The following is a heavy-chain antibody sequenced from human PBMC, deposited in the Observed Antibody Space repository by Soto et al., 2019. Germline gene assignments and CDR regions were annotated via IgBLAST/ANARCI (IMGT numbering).Heavy chain of an antibody. Sequence: SETLSLTCTVSGGSISSGGYYWSWIRQHPGKGLEWIGYIYYSGSTYYNPSLKSRVTISVDTSKNQFSLKLSSVTAADTAVYYCASAIWCGGPHGVWFDPWGQGTLVTVSS. D-gene: IGHD3-10*01. CDR2: IYYSGST. J-gene: IGHJ5*02. V-gene: IGHV4-31*03. CDR1: GGSISSGGYY. CDR3: ASAIWCGGPHGVWFDP.